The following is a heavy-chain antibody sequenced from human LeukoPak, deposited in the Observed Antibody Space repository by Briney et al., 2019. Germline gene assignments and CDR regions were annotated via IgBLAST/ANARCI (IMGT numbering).Heavy chain of an antibody. D-gene: IGHD6-19*01. CDR3: AREGSGWYWFDP. V-gene: IGHV4-4*02. Sequence: PSETLSLTCAVSGGSITSNSWWSWVRQPPGKGLEWIGEIYHSGTTNYNPSLKSRVTMSVDKSKNQFSLKLNSVTAADTAMYYCAREGSGWYWFDPWGQGTLVTVSS. J-gene: IGHJ5*02. CDR1: GGSITSNSW. CDR2: IYHSGTT.